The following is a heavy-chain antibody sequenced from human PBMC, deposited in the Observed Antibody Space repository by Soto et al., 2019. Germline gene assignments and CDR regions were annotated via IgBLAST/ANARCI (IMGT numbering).Heavy chain of an antibody. CDR2: INAGNGNT. D-gene: IGHD2-21*01. CDR3: ARGVVSGLSGY. V-gene: IGHV1-3*01. CDR1: GYTFTSYA. Sequence: QVQLVQSGAEVKKPGASVKVSCKASGYTFTSYAMHWVRQAPGQRLEWMGWINAGNGNTKYSQKFQGRVTITRDTSASKAYKELSSLRAEDTAVYYCARGVVSGLSGYGGQGTMVTVSS. J-gene: IGHJ4*02.